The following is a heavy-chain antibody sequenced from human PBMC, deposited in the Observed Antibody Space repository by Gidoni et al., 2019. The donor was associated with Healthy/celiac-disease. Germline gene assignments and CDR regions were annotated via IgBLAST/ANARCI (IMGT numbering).Heavy chain of an antibody. Sequence: QVQLQESGPGLVTPSDTLSLTFTVSGCSISSYYWSWIRQPPGKGLEWIGYIYYSGSTNYNPSLKSRVTISVDTSKNQFSLKLSSVTAADTAVYYCARLVDDGDYFNWLDPWGQGTLVNVSS. D-gene: IGHD4-17*01. CDR1: GCSISSYY. V-gene: IGHV4-59*08. CDR3: ARLVDDGDYFNWLDP. J-gene: IGHJ5*02. CDR2: IYYSGST.